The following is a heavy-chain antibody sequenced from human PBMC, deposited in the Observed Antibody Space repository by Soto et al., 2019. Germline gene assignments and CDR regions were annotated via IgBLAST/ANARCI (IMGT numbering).Heavy chain of an antibody. CDR1: GFTFSNYW. V-gene: IGHV3-74*01. Sequence: EVQLVESGGGLVQPGGSLRLSCVASGFTFSNYWMYWVRQAPGEGLVWVSRINNDGSVSSYADSVKGRLTISRDNVKKTLYLQMDSLRAEETAVYYCARGDCVGGTCYSLAGSFYYYMDVWGKGTTVTVFS. D-gene: IGHD2-15*01. CDR3: ARGDCVGGTCYSLAGSFYYYMDV. CDR2: INNDGSVS. J-gene: IGHJ6*03.